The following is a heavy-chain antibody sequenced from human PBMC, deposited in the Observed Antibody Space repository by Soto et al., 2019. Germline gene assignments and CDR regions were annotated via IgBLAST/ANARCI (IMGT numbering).Heavy chain of an antibody. CDR1: GFTFSSYG. CDR3: ARDSGSGWRYYFDY. J-gene: IGHJ4*02. Sequence: QVQLVESGGGVVQPGRSLRLSCAASGFTFSSYGMHWVRQAPGKGLECVAVIWYDGSNKYYADSVKGRFTISRDNSKNTLYLQMNSLRAEDTAVYYCARDSGSGWRYYFDYWGQGTLVTVSS. V-gene: IGHV3-33*01. D-gene: IGHD1-26*01. CDR2: IWYDGSNK.